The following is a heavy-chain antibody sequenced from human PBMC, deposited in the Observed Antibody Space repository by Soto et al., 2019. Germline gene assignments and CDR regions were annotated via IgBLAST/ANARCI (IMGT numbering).Heavy chain of an antibody. CDR2: ISAYNGNT. CDR1: GYTFTSYG. Sequence: QVQLVQSGAEVKKPGSSVKVSCKSSGYTFTSYGISWVRQAPGQGLERMGWISAYNGNTNYAQKLQGRVTMTKDTSTSTAYMELRRLRSDDKAVYYCARMSIAAPGYYMDVWGKGTTVTVSS. CDR3: ARMSIAAPGYYMDV. J-gene: IGHJ6*03. D-gene: IGHD6-6*01. V-gene: IGHV1-18*01.